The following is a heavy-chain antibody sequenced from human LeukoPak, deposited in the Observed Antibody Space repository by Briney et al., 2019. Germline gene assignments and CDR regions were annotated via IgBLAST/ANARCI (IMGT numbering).Heavy chain of an antibody. CDR3: ARDATAMGYDFDY. CDR2: INPNSGGT. Sequence: ASVKVSCKASGYTFTGYYMHWVRQAPGQGLEWMGWINPNSGGTNYAQKFQGRVTMTRDTSISTAYMKLSRLRSDDTAVYYCARDATAMGYDFDYWGQGTPVTVSS. CDR1: GYTFTGYY. V-gene: IGHV1-2*02. J-gene: IGHJ4*02. D-gene: IGHD5-18*01.